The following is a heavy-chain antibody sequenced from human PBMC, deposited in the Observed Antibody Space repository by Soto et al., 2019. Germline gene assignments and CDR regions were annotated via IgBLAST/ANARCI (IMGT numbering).Heavy chain of an antibody. J-gene: IGHJ5*02. CDR3: ARGRARLFWSGRRDNWFYP. CDR1: GGSISSGGYY. V-gene: IGHV4-31*03. CDR2: IYYSGST. D-gene: IGHD3-3*01. Sequence: SETLSLTCTVSGGSISSGGYYWSWIRQHPGRGLEWIGYIYYSGSTYYNPSLKSRVTISLDTSKNQFSLKLSAVTAADTAVYYCARGRARLFWSGRRDNWFYPWGQATLVTAPQ.